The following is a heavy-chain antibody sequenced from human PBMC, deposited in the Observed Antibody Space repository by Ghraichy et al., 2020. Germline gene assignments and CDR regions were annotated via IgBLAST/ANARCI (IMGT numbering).Heavy chain of an antibody. D-gene: IGHD6-13*01. V-gene: IGHV1-2*04. CDR3: AREGSLAAAGTEANYYYYGMDV. CDR1: GYTFTGYY. Sequence: ASVKVSCKASGYTFTGYYMHWVRQAPGQGLEWMGWINPNSGGTNYAQKFQGWVTMTRDTSISTAYMELSRLRSDDTAVYYCAREGSLAAAGTEANYYYYGMDVWGQGTTVTVSS. CDR2: INPNSGGT. J-gene: IGHJ6*02.